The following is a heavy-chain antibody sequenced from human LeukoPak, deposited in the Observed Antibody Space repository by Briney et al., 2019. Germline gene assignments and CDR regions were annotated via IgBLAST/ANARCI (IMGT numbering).Heavy chain of an antibody. CDR2: ISAYNANT. J-gene: IGHJ1*01. Sequence: ASVKVSCKASGYTFTNYGFSWVRQAPGQGLEWMGWISAYNANTNYAQKLQGRVTMTTDTSRSTAYMELRSLTSDDSAVYYCARASKEVAATQYFQHWGQGTLVTVSS. CDR3: ARASKEVAATQYFQH. CDR1: GYTFTNYG. V-gene: IGHV1-18*01. D-gene: IGHD6-19*01.